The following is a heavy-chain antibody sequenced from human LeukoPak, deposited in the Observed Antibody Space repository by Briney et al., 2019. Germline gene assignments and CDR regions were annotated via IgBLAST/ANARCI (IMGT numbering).Heavy chain of an antibody. CDR1: GGSISSGY. J-gene: IGHJ6*02. D-gene: IGHD3-16*01. V-gene: IGHV4-59*08. Sequence: SETLSLTCTVSGGSISSGYWSWNRQPPGKGLEWIGYVYYSGSTNYNPSLKRRVTISVDTSKNQFSLKLSSVTAADTAVYYCARRGGGGYYYGMDVWGQGTTVTVSS. CDR3: ARRGGGGYYYGMDV. CDR2: VYYSGST.